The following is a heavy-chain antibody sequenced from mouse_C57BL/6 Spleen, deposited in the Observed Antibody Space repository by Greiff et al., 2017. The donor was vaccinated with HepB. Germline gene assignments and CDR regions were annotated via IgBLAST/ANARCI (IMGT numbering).Heavy chain of an antibody. CDR3: ARQEGDY. V-gene: IGHV5-6*02. CDR1: GFTFSSYG. J-gene: IGHJ2*01. Sequence: EVKLEESGGDLVKPGGSLKLSCAASGFTFSSYGMSWVRQTPDKRLEWVATISSGGSYTYYPDSVKGRFTISRDNAKNTLYLQMSSLKSEDTAMYYCARQEGDYWGQGTTLTVSS. CDR2: ISSGGSYT.